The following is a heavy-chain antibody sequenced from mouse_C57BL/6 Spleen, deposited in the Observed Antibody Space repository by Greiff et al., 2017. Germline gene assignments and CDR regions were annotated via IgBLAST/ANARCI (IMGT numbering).Heavy chain of an antibody. CDR2: ISSGGDYI. V-gene: IGHV5-9-1*02. J-gene: IGHJ3*01. CDR3: TRVRGYSNYGEWFAY. D-gene: IGHD2-5*01. CDR1: GFTFSSYA. Sequence: EVKLMESGEGLVKPGGSLTLSCAASGFTFSSYAMSWVRQTPEKRLEWVAYISSGGDYIYYADTVKGRFTISRDNARNTLYLQMSSLKSEDTAMYYCTRVRGYSNYGEWFAYWGQGTLVTVSA.